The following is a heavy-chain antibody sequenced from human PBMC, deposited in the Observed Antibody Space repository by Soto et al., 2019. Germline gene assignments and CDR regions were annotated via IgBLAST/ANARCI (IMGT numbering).Heavy chain of an antibody. CDR2: ISYDGSNK. V-gene: IGHV3-30*18. Sequence: TGGSLRLSCASSGFTFSSYGMHWVRQAPGKGLEWVAVISYDGSNKYYADSVKGRFTISRDNSKNTLYLQMNSLRAEDTAVYYCAKSRSDVTKDPNDYWGQGTLVTVSS. CDR3: AKSRSDVTKDPNDY. CDR1: GFTFSSYG. D-gene: IGHD4-17*01. J-gene: IGHJ4*02.